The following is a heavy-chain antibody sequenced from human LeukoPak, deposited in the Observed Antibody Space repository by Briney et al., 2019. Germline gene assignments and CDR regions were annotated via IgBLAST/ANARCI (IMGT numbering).Heavy chain of an antibody. D-gene: IGHD3-16*01. CDR1: GFTFSSCE. J-gene: IGHJ6*02. V-gene: IGHV3-48*03. Sequence: GGSLRLSCAASGFTFSSCEMNWVRQPPGEGLEWVSYISSSGRTIYYADSVKGRFTISRDNAKNSLYLQMNSLRAEDTAVYYCARDLKQGGQNYYYGMDVWGQGTTVTVSS. CDR3: ARDLKQGGQNYYYGMDV. CDR2: ISSSGRTI.